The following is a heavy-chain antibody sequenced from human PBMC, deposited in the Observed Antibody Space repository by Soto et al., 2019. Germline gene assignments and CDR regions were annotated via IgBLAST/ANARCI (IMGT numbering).Heavy chain of an antibody. CDR2: IYYSGSS. J-gene: IGHJ4*02. Sequence: SETLSLTCTVSGGSISSGSYHWSWIRQHPGKGLEWIGNIYYSGSSYYNPSLKSRATISIDTSKDQFSLRLGSVTAADTAVYYCARVEGSSSYFRHDCWGRATLVTVSS. CDR1: GGSISSGSYH. D-gene: IGHD6-13*01. V-gene: IGHV4-31*03. CDR3: ARVEGSSSYFRHDC.